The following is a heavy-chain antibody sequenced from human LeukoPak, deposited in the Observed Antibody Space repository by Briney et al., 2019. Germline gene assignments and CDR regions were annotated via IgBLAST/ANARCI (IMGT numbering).Heavy chain of an antibody. CDR3: ARGSLWFGESGMNV. J-gene: IGHJ6*04. V-gene: IGHV3-53*01. CDR2: IYSGGST. D-gene: IGHD3-10*01. CDR1: GFTVSSNY. Sequence: GGSLRLSCAASGFTVSSNYMSWVRQAPGKGLEWVPIIYSGGSTYYADSVKGRFTLSRDNSKNTLYLQMNSLRAEDTAVYYCARGSLWFGESGMNVWGKGTTVTISS.